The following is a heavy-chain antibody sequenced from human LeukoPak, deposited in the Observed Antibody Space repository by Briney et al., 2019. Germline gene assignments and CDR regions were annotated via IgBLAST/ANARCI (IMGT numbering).Heavy chain of an antibody. V-gene: IGHV5-51*01. D-gene: IGHD3/OR15-3a*01. J-gene: IGHJ4*02. CDR1: GYNFTNSW. CDR3: ARRPVGFGQYYFDY. CDR2: IYAGDSDT. Sequence: GESLKISCKGSGYNFTNSWIAWVCQMPGKGLEWMGIIYAGDSDTTYSPSFQGQVTISADKSISTAYLQWSSLKASDTAMYYCARRPVGFGQYYFDYWGQGTLVT.